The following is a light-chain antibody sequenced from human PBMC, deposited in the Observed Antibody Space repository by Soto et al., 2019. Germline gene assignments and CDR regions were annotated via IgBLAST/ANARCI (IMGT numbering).Light chain of an antibody. V-gene: IGKV3-20*01. CDR1: QSVGRDY. CDR3: HQYASEPLT. CDR2: HAS. Sequence: EIVLTQSPGTLSLSPGESVTLSCRASQSVGRDYLAWFQHKPGQAPRLLVHHASTRATGVPDRFSGSGSGIDFTFTVSRLEPEDFAIYYCHQYASEPLTSGGGTKLEIK. J-gene: IGKJ4*01.